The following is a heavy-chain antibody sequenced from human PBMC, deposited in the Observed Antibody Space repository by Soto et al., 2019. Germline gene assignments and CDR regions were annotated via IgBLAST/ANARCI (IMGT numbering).Heavy chain of an antibody. Sequence: DSVKVSCKASGYIFTNNYVSWVRQATGQGLEWMGWMNPGSGDTGYAQKFQGRVTMTRDISIATAYMELSSLRSDDTAIYYCARMATFGSLNWFDPWGQGTRVTVSS. CDR2: MNPGSGDT. J-gene: IGHJ5*02. D-gene: IGHD3-16*01. CDR3: ARMATFGSLNWFDP. V-gene: IGHV1-8*01. CDR1: GYIFTNNY.